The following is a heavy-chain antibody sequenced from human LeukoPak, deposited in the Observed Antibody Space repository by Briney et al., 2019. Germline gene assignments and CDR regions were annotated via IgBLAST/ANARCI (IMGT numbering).Heavy chain of an antibody. CDR1: GYTFTSYG. V-gene: IGHV1-18*01. CDR2: ISAYNGNT. D-gene: IGHD6-19*01. J-gene: IGHJ5*02. CDR3: ARDYRGFPYSSGWHLGFDP. Sequence: ASVKVSCKASGYTFTSYGISWVRQAPGQGLEWMGWISAYNGNTNYAQKLQGRVTMTTDTSTSTAYMELRSLSSDDTAVYYCARDYRGFPYSSGWHLGFDPWGQGTLVTVSS.